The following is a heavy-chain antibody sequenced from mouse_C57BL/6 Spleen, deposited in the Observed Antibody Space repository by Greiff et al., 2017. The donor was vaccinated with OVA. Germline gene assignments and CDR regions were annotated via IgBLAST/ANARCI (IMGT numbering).Heavy chain of an antibody. Sequence: VQLKESGPELVKPGASVKIPCKASGYTFTDYNMDWVKQSHGKSLEWIGDINPNNGGTIYNQKFKGKATLTVDKSSSTAYMELRSLTSEDTAVYYCARYGSSNWYFDVWGTGTTVTVSS. V-gene: IGHV1-18*01. CDR3: ARYGSSNWYFDV. J-gene: IGHJ1*03. CDR2: INPNNGGT. D-gene: IGHD1-1*01. CDR1: GYTFTDYN.